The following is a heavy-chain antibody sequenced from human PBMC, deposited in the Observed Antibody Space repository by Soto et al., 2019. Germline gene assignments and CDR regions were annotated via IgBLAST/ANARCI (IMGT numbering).Heavy chain of an antibody. CDR1: GFTFSSYG. CDR2: IWYDGSNK. CDR3: ARGPHSSWYGSHYYYYYMDV. V-gene: IGHV3-33*01. J-gene: IGHJ6*03. D-gene: IGHD6-13*01. Sequence: QVQLVESGGGVVQPGRSLRLSCAASGFTFSSYGMHWVRQAPGKGLEWVAVIWYDGSNKYYADSVKGRFIISRDNSKNTLYLQMNSLRAEDTAVYYCARGPHSSWYGSHYYYYYMDVWGKGTTVTVSS.